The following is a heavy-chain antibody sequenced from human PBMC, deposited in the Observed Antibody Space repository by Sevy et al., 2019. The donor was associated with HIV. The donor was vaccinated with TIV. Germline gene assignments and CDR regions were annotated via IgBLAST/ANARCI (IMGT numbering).Heavy chain of an antibody. CDR2: ISNSGTYI. V-gene: IGHV3-21*01. J-gene: IGHJ3*02. CDR1: GFTFSNYI. CDR3: ARYEEDTTLVNAFDI. Sequence: GGSLRRSCAASGFTFSNYIINWVREAPGKGLEWVSSISNSGTYIYYADSVKGRFTISRDNAKNSLYLQMNSLRAEDTAVYYCARYEEDTTLVNAFDIWGQGTMVTVSS. D-gene: IGHD5-18*01.